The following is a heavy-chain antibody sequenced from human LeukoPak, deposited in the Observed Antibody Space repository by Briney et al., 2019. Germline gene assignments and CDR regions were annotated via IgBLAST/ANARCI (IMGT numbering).Heavy chain of an antibody. CDR3: ARTYCSRATCYDGDMDV. D-gene: IGHD2-2*01. CDR2: IATNGTST. CDR1: GFTFSSYW. J-gene: IGHJ6*02. V-gene: IGHV3-74*01. Sequence: PGGSLRLSCAASGFTFSSYWMHWVRQAPGKGPVWVSCIATNGTSTNYADSVKGRFTISRDNAKNTVYLQMNSLRAEDTAVYYCARTYCSRATCYDGDMDVWGQGTTVTVSS.